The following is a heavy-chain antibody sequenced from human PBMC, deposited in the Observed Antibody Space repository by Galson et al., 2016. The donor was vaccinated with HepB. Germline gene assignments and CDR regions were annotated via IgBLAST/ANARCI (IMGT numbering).Heavy chain of an antibody. D-gene: IGHD3-3*01. Sequence: SLRLSCAASGFTFSSYEMNWVRQAPGKGLEWVARLHSGASAYYAESVKGRFTITRDNSKNTLFLQMNSLRAEDTAVYYCARGDGVFNSFGPWGQGSLVTVSS. CDR3: ARGDGVFNSFGP. CDR2: LHSGASA. J-gene: IGHJ5*02. CDR1: GFTFSSYE. V-gene: IGHV3-53*01.